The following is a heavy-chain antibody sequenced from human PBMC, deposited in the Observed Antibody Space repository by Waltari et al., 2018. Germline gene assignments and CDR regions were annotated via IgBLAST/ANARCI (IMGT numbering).Heavy chain of an antibody. Sequence: EVQLVETGGALIQTGGSLRLSCSASGFTGSQNYMGWVRLAPGQGPEWVSSITPNDDTFYSDSVRGRFNILRDTSKNTLHLQMSFLRAEDTAVYYCVTLKPPGHYFYMDVWGKGTTVNVSS. J-gene: IGHJ6*03. CDR1: GFTGSQNY. D-gene: IGHD2-8*02. CDR2: ITPNDDT. V-gene: IGHV3-53*02. CDR3: VTLKPPGHYFYMDV.